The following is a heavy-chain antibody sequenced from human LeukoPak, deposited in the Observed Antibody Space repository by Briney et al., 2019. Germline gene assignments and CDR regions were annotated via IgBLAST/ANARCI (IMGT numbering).Heavy chain of an antibody. CDR3: ARLKRGIGAAGTSLRGWFDA. D-gene: IGHD6-13*01. CDR1: GDTFSSYA. V-gene: IGHV1-69*06. Sequence: SVKVSCKASGDTFSSYAITWVRQAPGQGLEWMGIIIPIFDTSNYAQKFQGRVTITSDISTSTAYMELSSLRSEDTAVYYCARLKRGIGAAGTSLRGWFDAWGQGTLVTVSS. J-gene: IGHJ5*02. CDR2: IIPIFDTS.